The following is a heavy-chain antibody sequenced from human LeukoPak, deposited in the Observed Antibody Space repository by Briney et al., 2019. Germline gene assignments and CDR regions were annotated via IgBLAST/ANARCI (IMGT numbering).Heavy chain of an antibody. CDR1: GGSISSGSYY. J-gene: IGHJ5*02. CDR2: IYTSGST. Sequence: SETLSLTCTVSGGSISSGSYYWSWIRQPAGKGLEWIGRIYTSGSTNYNPSLKSRVTISVDTSKNQFSLKLSSVTAADTAVYYCARGNLPDQKRITIFGVVPSCRFDPWGQGTLVTVSS. D-gene: IGHD3-3*01. V-gene: IGHV4-61*02. CDR3: ARGNLPDQKRITIFGVVPSCRFDP.